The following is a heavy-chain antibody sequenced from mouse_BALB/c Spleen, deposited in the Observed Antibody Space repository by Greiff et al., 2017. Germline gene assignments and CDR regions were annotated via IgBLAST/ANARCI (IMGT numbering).Heavy chain of an antibody. CDR3: ASRAMVTYFDY. CDR2: ISYSGST. CDR1: GYSITSDYA. Sequence: EVMLVESGPGLVKPSQSLSLTCTVTGYSITSDYAWNWIRQFPGNKLEWMGYISYSGSTSYNPSLKSRISITRDTSKNQFFLQLNSVTTEDTATYYCASRAMVTYFDYWGQGTTLTVSS. D-gene: IGHD2-2*01. V-gene: IGHV3-2*02. J-gene: IGHJ2*01.